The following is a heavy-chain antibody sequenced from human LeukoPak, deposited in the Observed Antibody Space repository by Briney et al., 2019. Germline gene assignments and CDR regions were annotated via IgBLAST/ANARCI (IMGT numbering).Heavy chain of an antibody. CDR3: ALYPDTVTAFWLYYYYGVDV. Sequence: GGSLRLSCAASGFTFSSYWMSWVRQAPGKGLEWVANIKQDGSEKYYVDSVKGRFTISRDNAKNSLYLQMNSLRAEDTAVYYYALYPDTVTAFWLYYYYGVDVWGQGATVTVSS. V-gene: IGHV3-7*01. D-gene: IGHD2-21*02. CDR2: IKQDGSEK. J-gene: IGHJ6*02. CDR1: GFTFSSYW.